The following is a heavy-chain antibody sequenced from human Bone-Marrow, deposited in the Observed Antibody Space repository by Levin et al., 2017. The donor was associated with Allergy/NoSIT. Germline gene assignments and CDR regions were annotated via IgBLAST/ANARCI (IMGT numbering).Heavy chain of an antibody. CDR1: GFTFSSYG. CDR2: ISYDGSNK. J-gene: IGHJ4*02. D-gene: IGHD5-18*01. Sequence: GESLKISCAASGFTFSSYGMHWVRQAPGKGLEWVAVISYDGSNKYYADSVKGRFTISRDNSKNTLYLQMNSLRAEDTAVYYCAKTTLAIQLWFPPDYWGQGTLVTVSS. V-gene: IGHV3-30*18. CDR3: AKTTLAIQLWFPPDY.